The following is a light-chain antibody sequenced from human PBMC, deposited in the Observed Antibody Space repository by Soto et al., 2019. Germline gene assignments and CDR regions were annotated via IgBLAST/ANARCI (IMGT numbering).Light chain of an antibody. J-gene: IGKJ1*01. V-gene: IGKV1-9*01. CDR3: LQHYSYPWT. CDR1: QAMSSS. CDR2: DAS. Sequence: DIQLTQSPSFLSASVGDRVTITCRASQAMSSSLAWYQQKPAQAPKRLIYDASILQGGVPPRFSGSGSGTEFTLTISSLQPEDFATYSCLQHYSYPWTFGQGTKVEVK.